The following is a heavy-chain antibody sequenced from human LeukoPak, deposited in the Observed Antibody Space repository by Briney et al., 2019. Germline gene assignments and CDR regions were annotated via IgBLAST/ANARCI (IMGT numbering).Heavy chain of an antibody. Sequence: PSETLSLTCTVSGGSISSSSYYWGWIRQPPGKGLEWIGSIYYSGSTYYNPSLKSRVTISVDMSKNQFSLKLSSVTAADTAVYYCARGTPDTAGFDYWGQGTLVTVSS. CDR2: IYYSGST. D-gene: IGHD5-18*01. CDR1: GGSISSSSYY. CDR3: ARGTPDTAGFDY. J-gene: IGHJ4*02. V-gene: IGHV4-39*07.